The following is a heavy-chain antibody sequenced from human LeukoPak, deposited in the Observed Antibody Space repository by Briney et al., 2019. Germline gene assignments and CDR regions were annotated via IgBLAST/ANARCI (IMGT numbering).Heavy chain of an antibody. Sequence: GASVKVSCKASGYTFTSYGISWVRQAPGQGLEWMGIINPSGGSTSYAQKFQGRVTMTRDMSTSTVYMELSSLRSEDTAVYYCATGGNPSDHDAFDIWGQGTMVTVSS. CDR1: GYTFTSYG. J-gene: IGHJ3*02. V-gene: IGHV1-46*01. D-gene: IGHD4-23*01. CDR3: ATGGNPSDHDAFDI. CDR2: INPSGGST.